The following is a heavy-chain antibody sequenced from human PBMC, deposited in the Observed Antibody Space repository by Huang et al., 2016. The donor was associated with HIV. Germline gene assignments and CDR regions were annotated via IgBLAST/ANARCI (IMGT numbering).Heavy chain of an antibody. D-gene: IGHD3-22*01. Sequence: QVQLVQSGAEVKKPGASVKVSCKASGYAFTSYYMHWVQQAPGQGLEWMGIINPSDGSTSYAQKFQGRVTTTRDTSTNTVFMELSSRRSEDTAVYYCARDRDFYDSSGYWGFNYFDYWGQGTLVTVSS. CDR1: GYAFTSYY. V-gene: IGHV1-46*01. J-gene: IGHJ4*02. CDR2: INPSDGST. CDR3: ARDRDFYDSSGYWGFNYFDY.